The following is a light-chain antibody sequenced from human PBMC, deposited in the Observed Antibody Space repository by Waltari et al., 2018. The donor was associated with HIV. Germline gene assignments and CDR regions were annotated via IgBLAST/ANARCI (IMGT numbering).Light chain of an antibody. CDR2: EVF. V-gene: IGLV2-11*01. CDR3: CSYAGTYTYV. J-gene: IGLJ1*01. Sequence: QSALTQPRSVSGSPGQSVTISCTGTASDLGSFDYVSWYQQYPGKAPTVIIYEVFQRPAGVPGRFAASKSGITASLTISGLQDEDEADYYCCSYAGTYTYVFGSGTTVTVL. CDR1: ASDLGSFDY.